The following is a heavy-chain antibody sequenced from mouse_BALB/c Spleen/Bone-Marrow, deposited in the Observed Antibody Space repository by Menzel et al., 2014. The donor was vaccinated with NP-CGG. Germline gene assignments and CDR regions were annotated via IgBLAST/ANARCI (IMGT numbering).Heavy chain of an antibody. J-gene: IGHJ2*01. CDR3: ARSGYGSSYDY. V-gene: IGHV1-80*01. CDR2: TYPGDGDT. Sequence: VQLQQSGAELVRPGSSVKISCKASGYVFSTYWMNWVKQRPGQGLEWIGQTYPGDGDTNYNGKFKGTATLTADKSSSTAYMQLSSLTSEDSAVYFCARSGYGSSYDYWGQGTTLTVSS. D-gene: IGHD1-1*01. CDR1: GYVFSTYW.